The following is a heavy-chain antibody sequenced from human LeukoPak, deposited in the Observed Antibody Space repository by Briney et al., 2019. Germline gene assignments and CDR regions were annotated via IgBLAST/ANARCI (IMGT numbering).Heavy chain of an antibody. D-gene: IGHD1-26*01. CDR2: IGTAGDT. CDR3: ARGAPSGSYYGY. V-gene: IGHV3-13*01. Sequence: EGSLRLSCAASGFTFSSYDMHWVRRATGKGLEWVSAIGTAGDTYYPGSVKGRFTISRENAKNSLYLQMNSLRDEDTAVYYCARGAPSGSYYGYWGQGTLVTVSS. J-gene: IGHJ4*02. CDR1: GFTFSSYD.